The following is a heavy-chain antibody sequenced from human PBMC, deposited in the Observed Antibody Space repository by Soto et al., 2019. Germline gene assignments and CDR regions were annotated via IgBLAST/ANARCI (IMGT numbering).Heavy chain of an antibody. D-gene: IGHD3-16*02. J-gene: IGHJ4*02. Sequence: SQTLSLTCAISGDSVSSNSAAWNWIRQSPSRGLEWLGRTYYRSKWYNDYAVSVKSRITINPDTSKNQFSLQLNSVTPEDTAVYYCARGDYIWGSYRYRGYFDYWGQGTLVTVSS. CDR1: GDSVSSNSAA. V-gene: IGHV6-1*01. CDR3: ARGDYIWGSYRYRGYFDY. CDR2: TYYRSKWYN.